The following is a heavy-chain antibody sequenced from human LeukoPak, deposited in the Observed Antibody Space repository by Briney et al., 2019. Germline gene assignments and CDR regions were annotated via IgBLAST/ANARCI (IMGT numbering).Heavy chain of an antibody. CDR3: ARGGTHSSGQPNWFDP. CDR2: IYYSGST. CDR1: GGSISSYY. V-gene: IGHV4-59*12. J-gene: IGHJ5*02. Sequence: SETLSLTCTVSGGSISSYYWSWIRQPPGKRLEWIGYIYYSGSTYYNPSLKSRVTISVDTSKNQFSLKLSSVTAADTAVYYCARGGTHSSGQPNWFDPWGQGTLVTVSS. D-gene: IGHD6-19*01.